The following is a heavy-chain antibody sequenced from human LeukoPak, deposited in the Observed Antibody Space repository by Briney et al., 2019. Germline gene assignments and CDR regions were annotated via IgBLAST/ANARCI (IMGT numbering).Heavy chain of an antibody. CDR3: ARSISVVVPAAFDY. CDR1: GGSISSGGYS. Sequence: SQTLSLTCAVSGGSISSGGYSWSWIRQPPGKGLEWIGYIYHSGSTYYNPSLKSRVTISVDRSKNQFSLKLSSVTAADTAVYYCARSISVVVPAAFDYWGQGTLVTVSS. CDR2: IYHSGST. V-gene: IGHV4-30-2*01. D-gene: IGHD2-2*01. J-gene: IGHJ4*02.